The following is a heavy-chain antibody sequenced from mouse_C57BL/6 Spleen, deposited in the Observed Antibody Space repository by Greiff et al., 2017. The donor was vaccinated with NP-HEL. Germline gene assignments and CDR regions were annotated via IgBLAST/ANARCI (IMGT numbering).Heavy chain of an antibody. CDR3: ARWLPFDY. Sequence: VQLQQPGAELVKPGASVKLSCKASGYTFTSYWMHWVKQRPGQGLEWIGMIHPNSGSTNYNEKFKHKATLTVDKSSSTAYMQLSSLTSEDSAVYYCARWLPFDYWGQGTTLTVSS. D-gene: IGHD2-2*01. V-gene: IGHV1-64*01. J-gene: IGHJ2*01. CDR2: IHPNSGST. CDR1: GYTFTSYW.